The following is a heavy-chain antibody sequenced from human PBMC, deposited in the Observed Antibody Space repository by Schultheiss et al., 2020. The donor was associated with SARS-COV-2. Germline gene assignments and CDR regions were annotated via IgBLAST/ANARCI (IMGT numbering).Heavy chain of an antibody. J-gene: IGHJ6*02. CDR1: GFTVSSNY. CDR3: ARGEYYDSSGYSVVESAYYYGMDV. V-gene: IGHV3-11*04. D-gene: IGHD3-22*01. CDR2: ISTTGGAT. Sequence: GGSLRLSCAASGFTVSSNYMSWVRQAPGKGLEWVSVISTTGGATYYADSVKGRFTISRDNAKNSLYLQMNSLRAEDTAVYYCARGEYYDSSGYSVVESAYYYGMDVWGQGTTVTVSS.